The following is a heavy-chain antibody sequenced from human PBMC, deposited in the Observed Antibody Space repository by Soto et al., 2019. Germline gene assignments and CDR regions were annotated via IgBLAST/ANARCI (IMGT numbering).Heavy chain of an antibody. D-gene: IGHD3-3*01. Sequence: TSETLSLTCAVSGGSISSGGYSWSWIRQPPGKGLEWIGYIYHSGSTYYNPSLKSRVTISVDRSKNQFSLKLSSVTAADTAVYYCARSTYDFWSGLDYWGQGTPVTVSS. CDR1: GGSISSGGYS. CDR3: ARSTYDFWSGLDY. J-gene: IGHJ4*02. V-gene: IGHV4-30-2*02. CDR2: IYHSGST.